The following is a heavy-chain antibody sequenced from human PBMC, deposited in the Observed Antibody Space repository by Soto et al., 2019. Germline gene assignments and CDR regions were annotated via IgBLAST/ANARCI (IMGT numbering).Heavy chain of an antibody. CDR1: GYTFTSYA. Sequence: ASVKVSCKASGYTFTSYAMHWVRQAPGQRLEWMGWINAGNGNTKYSQKFQGRVTITRDTSASTAYMELSSLRSEDTAVYYCARERRALTQHYYYYMDVWGKGTTVTVSS. D-gene: IGHD3-9*01. CDR2: INAGNGNT. J-gene: IGHJ6*03. CDR3: ARERRALTQHYYYYMDV. V-gene: IGHV1-3*01.